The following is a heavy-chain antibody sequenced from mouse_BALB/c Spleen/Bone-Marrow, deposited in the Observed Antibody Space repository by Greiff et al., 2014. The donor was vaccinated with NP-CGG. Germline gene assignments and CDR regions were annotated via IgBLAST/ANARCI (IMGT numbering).Heavy chain of an antibody. D-gene: IGHD4-1*01. CDR1: GYSITSYYS. CDR3: SRFAGTPYTMDY. Sequence: EVKLQESGPDLVKPSQSLSLTCTVTGYSITSYYSWHWIRQFPGNKLEWMGYIHYSGVTVYNPSLKSRISITRDTSNNQFFLQLNSATTEDTATYYCSRFAGTPYTMDYWGQGTSVTVSS. J-gene: IGHJ4*01. V-gene: IGHV3-1*02. CDR2: IHYSGVT.